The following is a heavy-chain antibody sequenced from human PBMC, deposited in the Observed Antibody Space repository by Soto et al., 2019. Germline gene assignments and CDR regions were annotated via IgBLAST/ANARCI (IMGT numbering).Heavy chain of an antibody. CDR2: ISFDGGNK. J-gene: IGHJ4*02. CDR3: ARGTDPLSITGTYHFDN. D-gene: IGHD1-7*01. V-gene: IGHV3-30*03. CDR1: GFTFTSYG. Sequence: QVQLVESGGGVVQPGRSLRLSCVASGFTFTSYGMHWVRQAPGKGLEWVTLISFDGGNKYYAESVKGRFAISRDNSKNTLYLQMNSLRPEDTAVYYCARGTDPLSITGTYHFDNWGQGTLLTVSS.